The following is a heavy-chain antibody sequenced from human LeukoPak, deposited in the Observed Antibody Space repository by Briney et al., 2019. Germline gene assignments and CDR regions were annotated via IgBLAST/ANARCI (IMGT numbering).Heavy chain of an antibody. CDR2: IYHSGST. V-gene: IGHV4-38-2*01. CDR3: ARVMDYYGSGSYPGGMDV. Sequence: PSETLSLTCAVSGYSISSGYYWGWIRQPPGKGLEWIGGIYHSGSTYYNPSLKSRVTISVDTSKNQFSLKLSSVTAADTAVYYCARVMDYYGSGSYPGGMDVWGKGTTVTVSS. J-gene: IGHJ6*04. D-gene: IGHD3-10*01. CDR1: GYSISSGYY.